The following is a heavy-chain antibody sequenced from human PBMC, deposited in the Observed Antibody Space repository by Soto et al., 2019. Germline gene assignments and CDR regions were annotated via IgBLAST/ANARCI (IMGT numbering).Heavy chain of an antibody. CDR3: ASTVTRDAYYYGMDV. J-gene: IGHJ6*02. V-gene: IGHV3-53*01. D-gene: IGHD4-17*01. CDR2: IYSGGST. CDR1: WFTVSSNY. Sequence: GGSLRLSCAGSWFTVSSNYMNWVRHAPGKGLEWVSVIYSGGSTYYADSVKGRFAITRDNSKNTLYLQMNSLRAEDTAVYYCASTVTRDAYYYGMDVWGQGTTVTVSS.